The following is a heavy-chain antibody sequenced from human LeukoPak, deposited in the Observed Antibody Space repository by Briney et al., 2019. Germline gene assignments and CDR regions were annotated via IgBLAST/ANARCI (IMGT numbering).Heavy chain of an antibody. Sequence: SQTLSLTCTVSGGSISSGGYYWSWIRQHPGKGLEWIGYIYYSGSTYYSPSLKSRVTISVDTSKNQFSLKLSSVTAADTAVYYCAREEAYYYDSAGAFDIWGQGTMVTVSS. CDR2: IYYSGST. D-gene: IGHD3-22*01. CDR1: GGSISSGGYY. J-gene: IGHJ3*02. CDR3: AREEAYYYDSAGAFDI. V-gene: IGHV4-31*03.